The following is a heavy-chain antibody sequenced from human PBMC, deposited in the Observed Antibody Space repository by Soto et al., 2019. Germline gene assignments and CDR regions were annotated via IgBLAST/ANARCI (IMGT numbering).Heavy chain of an antibody. CDR3: AREFWDIVVVVAATPWESWFDP. D-gene: IGHD2-15*01. J-gene: IGHJ5*02. V-gene: IGHV1-3*01. Sequence: GASVKVSCKASGYTFTSYAMHWVRQAPGQRLEWMGWINAGNGNTKYSQKFQGRVTITRDTSASTAYMELSSLRSEDTAVYYCAREFWDIVVVVAATPWESWFDPWGQGTLVTVSS. CDR2: INAGNGNT. CDR1: GYTFTSYA.